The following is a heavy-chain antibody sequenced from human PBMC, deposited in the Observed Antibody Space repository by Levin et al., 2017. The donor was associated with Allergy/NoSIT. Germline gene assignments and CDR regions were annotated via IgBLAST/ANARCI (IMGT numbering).Heavy chain of an antibody. Sequence: GGSLRLSCKGSGYSFTSYWIGWVRQMPGKGLEWMGIIYPGDSDTRYSPSFQGQVTISADKSISTAYLQWSSLKASDTAMYYCARLAIAAAATLPDYWGQGTLVTVSS. CDR1: GYSFTSYW. CDR3: ARLAIAAAATLPDY. J-gene: IGHJ4*02. D-gene: IGHD6-13*01. V-gene: IGHV5-51*01. CDR2: IYPGDSDT.